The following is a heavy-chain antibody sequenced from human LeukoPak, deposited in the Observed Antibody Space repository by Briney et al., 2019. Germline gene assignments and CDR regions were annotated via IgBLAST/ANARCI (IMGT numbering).Heavy chain of an antibody. V-gene: IGHV5-51*01. CDR3: AINRIAVAGTIPYYFDY. Sequence: HGESLKISCKGSGYSFTSYWIGWVRQMPGKGLEGMGIIYPGDSDTRYSPSFQGQVTISADKSISTAYLQWSSLKASDTAMYYCAINRIAVAGTIPYYFDYWGQGTLVTVSS. CDR1: GYSFTSYW. CDR2: IYPGDSDT. J-gene: IGHJ4*02. D-gene: IGHD6-19*01.